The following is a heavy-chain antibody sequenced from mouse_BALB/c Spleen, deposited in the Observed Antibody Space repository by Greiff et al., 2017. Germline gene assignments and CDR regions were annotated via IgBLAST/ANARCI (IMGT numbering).Heavy chain of an antibody. CDR2: INPGSGGT. CDR1: GYAFPNYL. J-gene: IGHJ4*01. Sequence: QVQLQQSGAELVRPGTSVKVSCKASGYAFPNYLIKWVKQRPGQGLEWVGVINPGSGGTNYNEKFKGKATLTADKSSSTAYMQLSSLTSDDSAVYFCAREGTYYGNPYAMDYWGQGTSVTVSS. CDR3: AREGTYYGNPYAMDY. D-gene: IGHD2-1*01. V-gene: IGHV1-54*01.